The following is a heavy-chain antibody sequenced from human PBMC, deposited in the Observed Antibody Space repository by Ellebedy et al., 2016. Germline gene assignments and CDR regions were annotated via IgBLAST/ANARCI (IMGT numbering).Heavy chain of an antibody. Sequence: ASVKVSXKVSRYTLTELSMHWVRQAPGKGLEWMGGFDPEDGETIYAQKFQGRVTITADESTSTAYMELSRLRSDDTAVYYCAREGYCSSTSCQAWFNPWGQGTLVTVSS. V-gene: IGHV1-24*01. CDR3: AREGYCSSTSCQAWFNP. D-gene: IGHD2-2*01. J-gene: IGHJ5*02. CDR2: FDPEDGET. CDR1: RYTLTELS.